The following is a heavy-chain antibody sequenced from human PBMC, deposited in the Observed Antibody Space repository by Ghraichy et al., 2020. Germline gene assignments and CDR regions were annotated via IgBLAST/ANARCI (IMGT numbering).Heavy chain of an antibody. CDR2: ISDYNGNT. CDR3: ARADYYDSSGYYNLAENFQN. Sequence: ASVKVSCKASGYTFINYGITWVRQAPGQGLEWMGWISDYNGNTNYAQQLQGRVTMTTDTSTTTAYMELRSLRSDDTAVYYCARADYYDSSGYYNLAENFQNWGQGTLVTVS. V-gene: IGHV1-18*01. D-gene: IGHD3-22*01. J-gene: IGHJ1*01. CDR1: GYTFINYG.